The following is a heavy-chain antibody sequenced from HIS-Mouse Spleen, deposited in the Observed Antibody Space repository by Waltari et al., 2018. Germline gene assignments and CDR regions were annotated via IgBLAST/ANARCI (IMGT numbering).Heavy chain of an antibody. D-gene: IGHD6-13*01. V-gene: IGHV4-39*07. CDR2: IYYSGST. Sequence: QLQLQESGPGLVKPSETLSLTCTVSGGSISSSSYYWGWIRQPPGTGLEWIVSIYYSGSTDDNPVLKGRVTISVDTSKNQVSLQLSSVTAADTAVYYCAREIPYSSSWYDWYFDLWGRGTLVTVSS. J-gene: IGHJ2*01. CDR3: AREIPYSSSWYDWYFDL. CDR1: GGSISSSSYY.